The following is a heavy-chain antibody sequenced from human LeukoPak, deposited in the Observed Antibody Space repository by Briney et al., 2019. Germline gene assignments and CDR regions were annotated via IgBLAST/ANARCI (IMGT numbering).Heavy chain of an antibody. CDR3: ARPHGDSYCGGDCYYY. V-gene: IGHV1-69*01. Sequence: SVKVSCKASGGTFSSYAISWARQAPGQGLEWMGGIIPIFGTANYAQKFQGRVTITADESTSTAYMELSGLRSEDTAVYYCARPHGDSYCGGDCYYYWGQGTLVTVSS. D-gene: IGHD2-21*01. CDR2: IIPIFGTA. J-gene: IGHJ4*02. CDR1: GGTFSSYA.